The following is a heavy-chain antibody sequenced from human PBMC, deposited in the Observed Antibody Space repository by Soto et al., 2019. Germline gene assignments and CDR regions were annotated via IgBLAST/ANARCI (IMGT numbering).Heavy chain of an antibody. CDR3: ARGGDPDY. CDR1: GFRFDYYW. CDR2: LQTDGRPP. D-gene: IGHD2-21*02. Sequence: EVQLVESGGGLVQPGGSLRLSCVASGFRFDYYWMHWVRQTPGEGLMWVSRLQTDGRPPDSADSVKGRFTISRDNAKNTLYLHMNNRRAEDAAVYYCARGGDPDYWGQGTLVTVSS. J-gene: IGHJ4*02. V-gene: IGHV3-74*01.